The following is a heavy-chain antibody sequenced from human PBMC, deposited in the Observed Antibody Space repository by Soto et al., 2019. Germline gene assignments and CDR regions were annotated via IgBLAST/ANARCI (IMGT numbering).Heavy chain of an antibody. J-gene: IGHJ5*02. D-gene: IGHD4-17*01. V-gene: IGHV3-30-3*01. CDR1: GFIFSSFP. CDR3: TRADVTVTLSVFDP. Sequence: QVQLVESGGGVVQAGRSLRLSCAASGFIFSSFPMHWVRQAPGKGLEWVAVISDDGNTKYYADSVKGRFTISRDNSKNTLYLQMNSLSAEDTAVYYCTRADVTVTLSVFDPWGQGTLVTVSS. CDR2: ISDDGNTK.